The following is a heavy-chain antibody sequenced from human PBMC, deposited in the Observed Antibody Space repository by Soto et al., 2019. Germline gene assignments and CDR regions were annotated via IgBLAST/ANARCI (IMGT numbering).Heavy chain of an antibody. CDR3: ARDPLRDGFRGYNWFDP. V-gene: IGHV3-48*03. CDR2: ISSSGSTI. D-gene: IGHD5-12*01. Sequence: EVQLVESGGGLVQPGGSLRLSCAASGFTFSSYEMNWARQAPGKGLEWVSYISSSGSTIYYADSVKGRFTISRDNAKNSLYLQMNSLRAEDTAVYYCARDPLRDGFRGYNWFDPWGQGTLVTVSS. CDR1: GFTFSSYE. J-gene: IGHJ5*02.